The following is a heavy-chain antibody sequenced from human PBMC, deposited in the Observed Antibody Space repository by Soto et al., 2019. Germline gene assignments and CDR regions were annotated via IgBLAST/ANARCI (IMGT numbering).Heavy chain of an antibody. J-gene: IGHJ4*02. Sequence: GESLTIYCTGSGYSFACYWITWVRQKPGKGLEWMGRIDPSDSQTYYSPSFRGHVTISATKSITTVFLQWSSLRASDTAMYYCARQIYDSDTGPNFQYYFDSWGQGTPVTVSS. D-gene: IGHD3-22*01. V-gene: IGHV5-10-1*01. CDR3: ARQIYDSDTGPNFQYYFDS. CDR2: IDPSDSQT. CDR1: GYSFACYW.